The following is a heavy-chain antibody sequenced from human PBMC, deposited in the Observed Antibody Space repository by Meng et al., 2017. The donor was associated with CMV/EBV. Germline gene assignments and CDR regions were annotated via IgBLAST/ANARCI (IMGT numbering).Heavy chain of an antibody. CDR1: GFNFSSYA. V-gene: IGHV3-30-3*01. CDR2: ISYDGSNK. Sequence: QVQLVESGGGVVQPGRSLRLSCAASGFNFSSYAMHWVRQAPGKGLEWVAVISYDGSNKYYADSVKGRFTISRDNSKNTLYLQMNSLRAEDTAVYYCARARPLMDYWGQGTLVTVSS. D-gene: IGHD3-16*01. J-gene: IGHJ4*02. CDR3: ARARPLMDY.